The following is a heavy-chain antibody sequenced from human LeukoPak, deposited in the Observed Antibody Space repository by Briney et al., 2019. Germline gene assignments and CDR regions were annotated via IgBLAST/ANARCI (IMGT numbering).Heavy chain of an antibody. J-gene: IGHJ4*02. V-gene: IGHV4-4*07. CDR1: GDSISYYY. CDR2: ISTSGTT. CDR3: ARPLRGASYDY. Sequence: RASETLSLTCTVSGDSISYYYWSWIRQPAGKGLEWIGRISTSGTTNYNPSLKSRVTMSVDTSKNQFSLKLISMTAADTAVYYCARPLRGASYDYWGQGTLVTVSS.